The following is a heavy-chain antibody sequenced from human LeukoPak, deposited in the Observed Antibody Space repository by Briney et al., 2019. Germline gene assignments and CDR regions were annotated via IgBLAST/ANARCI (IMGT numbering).Heavy chain of an antibody. CDR3: ASAPYDSSGYYIR. V-gene: IGHV3-21*01. J-gene: IGHJ4*02. CDR2: ISSSSTYI. CDR1: GFTFSSYS. D-gene: IGHD3-22*01. Sequence: PGGSPRLSCAASGFTFSSYSMNWVRQAPGKGLEWVSSISSSSTYIYYADSVKGRFTISRDNAKNSLYLQMNSLRAEDTAVYYCASAPYDSSGYYIRWGQGTLVTVSS.